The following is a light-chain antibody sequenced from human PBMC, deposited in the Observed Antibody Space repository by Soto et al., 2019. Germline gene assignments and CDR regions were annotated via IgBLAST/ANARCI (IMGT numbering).Light chain of an antibody. V-gene: IGLV2-14*03. CDR1: SSDVGDYNY. CDR2: DVS. Sequence: QSALTQPASVSGSPGQSITISCTGTSSDVGDYNYVSWYQQHPGKAPKLMIYDVSNRPSGVSNRFSGSKSGNTASLTISGIQAEDEADYYCSSYTSSSTLVFGGGTKLTVL. CDR3: SSYTSSSTLV. J-gene: IGLJ2*01.